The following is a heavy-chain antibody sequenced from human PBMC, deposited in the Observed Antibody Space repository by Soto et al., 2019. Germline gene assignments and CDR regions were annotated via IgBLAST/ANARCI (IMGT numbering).Heavy chain of an antibody. CDR3: ARWDCDGEV. Sequence: EVQLLESGGGLVQPGGSLRLSCAASGFSFSTYSMAWVRQTPGKGLAWVSGLSGGGSNTFYADSVQGRFTISVDNSKNTVYLQMNSLRVEDTAVYYCARWDCDGEVWCQGTLVTVSS. D-gene: IGHD4-17*01. J-gene: IGHJ4*02. CDR2: LSGGGSNT. CDR1: GFSFSTYS. V-gene: IGHV3-23*01.